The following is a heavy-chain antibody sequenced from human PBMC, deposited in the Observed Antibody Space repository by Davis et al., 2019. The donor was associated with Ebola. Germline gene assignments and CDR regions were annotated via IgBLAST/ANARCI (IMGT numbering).Heavy chain of an antibody. CDR2: ISSSSSYI. D-gene: IGHD6-13*01. V-gene: IGHV3-21*01. CDR3: ARDRSSSSPIIYYYYMDV. Sequence: GGSLRLSCAASGFTFSSYSMNWVRQAPGKGLEWVSSISSSSSYIYYADSVKGRFTISRDNAKNSLYLQMNSLRAEDTAVYYCARDRSSSSPIIYYYYMDVWGKGTTVTVSS. CDR1: GFTFSSYS. J-gene: IGHJ6*03.